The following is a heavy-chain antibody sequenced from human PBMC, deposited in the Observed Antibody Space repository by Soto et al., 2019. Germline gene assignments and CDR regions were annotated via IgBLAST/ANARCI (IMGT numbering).Heavy chain of an antibody. CDR3: AKARLGSVGGLYDP. Sequence: EVQLLESGGGLVQPGGSLRLSCAASGFTFSSYAMGWVRQAPGKGLEWVSTIGGSDGSTYHADSVKGRFTISRDNPKDTLHLQLTSLRAEATAGYYCAKARLGSVGGLYDPWGQGPLVTVSS. J-gene: IGHJ5*02. D-gene: IGHD3-10*01. CDR2: IGGSDGST. V-gene: IGHV3-23*01. CDR1: GFTFSSYA.